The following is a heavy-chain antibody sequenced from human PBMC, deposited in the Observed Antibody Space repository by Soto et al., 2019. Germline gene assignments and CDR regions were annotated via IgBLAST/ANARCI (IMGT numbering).Heavy chain of an antibody. CDR3: ASLYGGNAVHFDY. CDR2: IWYDGSNK. CDR1: GFTFSSYG. J-gene: IGHJ4*02. D-gene: IGHD2-15*01. Sequence: QVQLVESGGGVVQPGRSLRLSCAASGFTFSSYGMHWVRQAPGKGLEWVAVIWYDGSNKYYADSVKGRFTISRDNSKNTLYVEMNSLRAEDTAVYYCASLYGGNAVHFDYWGQGTLVTVSS. V-gene: IGHV3-33*01.